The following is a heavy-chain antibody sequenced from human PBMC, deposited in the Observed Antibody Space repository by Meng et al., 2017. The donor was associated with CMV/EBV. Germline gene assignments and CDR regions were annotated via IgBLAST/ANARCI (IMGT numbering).Heavy chain of an antibody. CDR3: TTDLRWFDP. CDR2: IKSKTYGGTT. CDR1: GFTFSNAW. V-gene: IGHV3-15*01. J-gene: IGHJ5*02. Sequence: SCAASGFTFSNAWMSWVRQAPGKGLEWVGRIKSKTYGGTTDYAAPVKGRFTISRDDSKNTLYLQMNSLKTEDTAVYYCTTDLRWFDPWGQGTLVTVSS.